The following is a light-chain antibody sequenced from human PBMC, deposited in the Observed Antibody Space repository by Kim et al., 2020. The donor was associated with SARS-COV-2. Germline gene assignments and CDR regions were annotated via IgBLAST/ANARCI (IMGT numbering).Light chain of an antibody. CDR3: CSYAGSSTYWV. V-gene: IGLV2-23*01. CDR1: SSDVGSYNR. J-gene: IGLJ3*02. Sequence: QSITISCPGTSSDVGSYNRVSWYQQAPGKAPKLMIYEGSKRPSGVSNRFSGSKSGNTASLTISGLQAEDEADYYCCSYAGSSTYWVFGGGTQLTVL. CDR2: EGS.